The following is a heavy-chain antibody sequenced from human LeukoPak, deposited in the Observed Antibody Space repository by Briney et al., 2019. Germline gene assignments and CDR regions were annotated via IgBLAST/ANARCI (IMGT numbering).Heavy chain of an antibody. Sequence: SGTLSVTCTVPGGSISIYYWSSGRQRPGKGLGWIGYIYYSGSTNYNPSLKSRVTISVDTSKNQFSLKLRSVTAADTAVYYCARARDWNYVPFDYWGQGTLVTVSS. J-gene: IGHJ4*02. CDR3: ARARDWNYVPFDY. CDR1: GGSISIYY. CDR2: IYYSGST. D-gene: IGHD1-7*01. V-gene: IGHV4-59*01.